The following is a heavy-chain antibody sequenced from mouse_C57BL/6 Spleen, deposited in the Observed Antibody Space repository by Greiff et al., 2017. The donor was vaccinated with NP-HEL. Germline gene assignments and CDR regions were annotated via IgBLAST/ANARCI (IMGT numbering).Heavy chain of an antibody. V-gene: IGHV1-39*01. D-gene: IGHD1-1*01. CDR3: AITTVVATRYAMDY. CDR1: GYSFTDYN. Sequence: VQLQQSGPELVKPGASVKISCKASGYSFTDYNMNWVKQSNGKSLEWIGVINPNYGTTSYNQKFKGKATLTVDQSSSTAYMQLNSLTSEDSAVYYCAITTVVATRYAMDYWGQGTSVTVSS. J-gene: IGHJ4*01. CDR2: INPNYGTT.